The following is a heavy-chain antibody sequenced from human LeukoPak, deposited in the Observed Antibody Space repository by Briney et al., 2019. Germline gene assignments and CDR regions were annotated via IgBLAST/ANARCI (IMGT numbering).Heavy chain of an antibody. J-gene: IGHJ4*02. Sequence: PGGSLRLSCAASGFTFGSYVMSWVRQAPGKGLEWVSAISGSGGSTYYADSVKGRFTISRDNSKNTLYLQMNSLRAEDTAVYYCAKDFGEYRLLSYDYWGQGTLVTVSS. CDR2: ISGSGGST. D-gene: IGHD2-2*01. V-gene: IGHV3-23*01. CDR3: AKDFGEYRLLSYDY. CDR1: GFTFGSYV.